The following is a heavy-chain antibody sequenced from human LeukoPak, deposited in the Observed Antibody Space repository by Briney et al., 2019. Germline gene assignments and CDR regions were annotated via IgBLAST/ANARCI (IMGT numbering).Heavy chain of an antibody. CDR2: IRYDGSNK. Sequence: PGGSLGLSCAASGFTFSSYGMHWVRQAPGKGLEWVAFIRYDGSNKYYADSVKGRFTISRDNSKNTLYLQMNSLRAEDTAVYYCAKDTRDYGDYHYAFDIWGQGTMVTVSS. CDR3: AKDTRDYGDYHYAFDI. CDR1: GFTFSSYG. V-gene: IGHV3-30*02. J-gene: IGHJ3*02. D-gene: IGHD4-17*01.